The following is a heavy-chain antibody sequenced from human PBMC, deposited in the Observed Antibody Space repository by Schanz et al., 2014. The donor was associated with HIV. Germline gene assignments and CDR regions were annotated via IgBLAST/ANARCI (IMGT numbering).Heavy chain of an antibody. D-gene: IGHD3-10*01. Sequence: QVQLQQWGAGLLKPSETLSLTCAVYGSSVTYFYWTWIRQSPGKGLEWIGEINHRGITNYNPSLESRVAISMDPSKNQFSLKLNSATAADTATYYCARGPWAGSGSYPLDYWGQGTLVTVSS. CDR2: INHRGIT. J-gene: IGHJ4*02. CDR3: ARGPWAGSGSYPLDY. V-gene: IGHV4-34*02. CDR1: GSSVTYFY.